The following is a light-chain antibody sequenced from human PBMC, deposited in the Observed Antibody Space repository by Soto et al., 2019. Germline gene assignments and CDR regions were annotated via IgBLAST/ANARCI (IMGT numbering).Light chain of an antibody. J-gene: IGKJ1*01. CDR3: QQYGSSRT. V-gene: IGKV3-20*01. CDR1: QSVSSSY. CDR2: GAS. Sequence: VLTQSPSTLSLSPGERATLSCRASQSVSSSYLAWYQQKPGQAPRLLIYGASSRATGIPDRFSGSGSGTDFTLTISRLEPEDFAVYYCQQYGSSRTFGQGTKVDI.